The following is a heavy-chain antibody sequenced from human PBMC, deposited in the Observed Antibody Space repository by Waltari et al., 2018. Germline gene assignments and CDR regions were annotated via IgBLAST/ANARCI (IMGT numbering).Heavy chain of an antibody. J-gene: IGHJ5*02. CDR1: GFTLPSYA. Sequence: EVRLLESGGGLVKAGGSLTPSCATSGFTLPSYAVSCVHKAPGKGLEWVSAIRGSGGSTYYADSVKGRFTISRDNSKNTLYLQMNSLRAEDTAVYYCAKSLRAAAVGWFDPWGQGTLVTVSS. V-gene: IGHV3-23*01. CDR2: IRGSGGST. CDR3: AKSLRAAAVGWFDP. D-gene: IGHD6-13*01.